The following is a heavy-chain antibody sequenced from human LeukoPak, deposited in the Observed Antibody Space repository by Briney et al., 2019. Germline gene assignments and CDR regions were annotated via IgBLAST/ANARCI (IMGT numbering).Heavy chain of an antibody. D-gene: IGHD6-19*01. J-gene: IGHJ5*02. Sequence: SETLSLTCTVSGGSISSGSSYWGWIRQPPGKGLEWIGSIYYSGSTSYNPSLKSRVTISVDTSKNQFSLKLSSVTAADTAVYYCARNSSGGWFDPWGQGTLVTVSS. CDR1: GGSISSGSSY. CDR3: ARNSSGGWFDP. V-gene: IGHV4-39*01. CDR2: IYYSGST.